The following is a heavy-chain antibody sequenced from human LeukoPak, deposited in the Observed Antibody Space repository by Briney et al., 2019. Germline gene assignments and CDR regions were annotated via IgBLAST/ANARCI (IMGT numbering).Heavy chain of an antibody. V-gene: IGHV6-1*01. Sequence: SRTLSLTCAISGDSVSSNSAAWNWIRQSPSRGLEWLGRTYYRSKWYNDYAVAVKSRIIINPDTSKNQFSLQLNSVTPEDTAVYYCARDPAAVAGKGGFDYWGQGTLVTVSS. D-gene: IGHD6-19*01. CDR3: ARDPAAVAGKGGFDY. J-gene: IGHJ4*02. CDR1: GDSVSSNSAA. CDR2: TYYRSKWYN.